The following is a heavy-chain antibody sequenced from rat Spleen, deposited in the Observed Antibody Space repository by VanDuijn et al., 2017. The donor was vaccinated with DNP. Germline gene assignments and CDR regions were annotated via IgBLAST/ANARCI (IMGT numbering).Heavy chain of an antibody. V-gene: IGHV2-6*01. J-gene: IGHJ3*01. CDR1: GFSLTDYS. Sequence: QVQLKESGPGMVQPSQTLSLTCTVSGFSLTDYSAHWVRQPPGKVLEWIAAISNSGITYYNSALKSRLSISRDTSKSQVFLKMNSLQTEDTAMYFCARWEGINAYWGQGTLVTVSS. D-gene: IGHD1-11*01. CDR2: ISNSGIT. CDR3: ARWEGINAY.